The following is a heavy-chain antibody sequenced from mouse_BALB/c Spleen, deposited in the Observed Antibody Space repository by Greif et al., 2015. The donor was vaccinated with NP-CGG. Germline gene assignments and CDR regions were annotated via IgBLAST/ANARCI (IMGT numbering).Heavy chain of an antibody. CDR3: ARWDWYFDV. Sequence: VHVKQSGAELVKPGASVKLSCTASGFNIKDTYMHWVKQRPEQGLEWIGRIDPANGNTKYDPKFQGKATITADTSSNTAYLQLSSLTSEDTAVYYCARWDWYFDVWGAGTKVTVSS. V-gene: IGHV14-3*02. CDR1: GFNIKDTY. CDR2: IDPANGNT. J-gene: IGHJ1*01.